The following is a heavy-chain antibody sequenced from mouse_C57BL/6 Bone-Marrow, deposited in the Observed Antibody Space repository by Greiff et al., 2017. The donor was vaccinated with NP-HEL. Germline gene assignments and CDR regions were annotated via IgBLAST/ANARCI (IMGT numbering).Heavy chain of an antibody. CDR3: ARRRITTVVATQYYFDY. Sequence: QVQLQQSGAELMKPGASVKLSCKATGYTFTGYWIEWVKQRPGHGLEWIGEILPGSGSTNYNEKFKGKATFTADTSSNTAYMQLSSLTTEDSAIYYCARRRITTVVATQYYFDYWGQGTTLTVSS. CDR1: GYTFTGYW. D-gene: IGHD1-1*01. V-gene: IGHV1-9*01. CDR2: ILPGSGST. J-gene: IGHJ2*01.